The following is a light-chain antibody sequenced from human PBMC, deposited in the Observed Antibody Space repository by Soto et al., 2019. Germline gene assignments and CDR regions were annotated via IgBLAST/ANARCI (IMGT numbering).Light chain of an antibody. J-gene: IGLJ2*01. CDR1: SSNIGSHT. CDR2: SNN. Sequence: QSVRTQPPSASGTPGQWVTISCSGSSSNIGSHTVNWYQQLPGTAPKLLVYSNNQRPSGVPDRFSGSNSGTSASLAISGLQSEDEAEYYCAAWDDSLNGVIFGGGTKLTVL. V-gene: IGLV1-44*01. CDR3: AAWDDSLNGVI.